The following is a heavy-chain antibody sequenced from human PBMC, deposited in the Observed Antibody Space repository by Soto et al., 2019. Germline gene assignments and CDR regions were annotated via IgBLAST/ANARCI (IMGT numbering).Heavy chain of an antibody. Sequence: PGGSLRLSCAASGFTFSSYAMHWVRQAPGKGLEWVAVISYDGSNKYYADSVKGRFTISRDNSKNTLYLQMNSLRAEDTAVYYCARGTLYDSSGYYYFALDPWGQGTLVTVSS. CDR2: ISYDGSNK. V-gene: IGHV3-30-3*01. J-gene: IGHJ5*02. CDR1: GFTFSSYA. CDR3: ARGTLYDSSGYYYFALDP. D-gene: IGHD3-22*01.